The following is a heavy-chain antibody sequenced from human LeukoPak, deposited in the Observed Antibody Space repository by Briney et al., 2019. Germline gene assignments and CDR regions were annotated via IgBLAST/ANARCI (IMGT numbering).Heavy chain of an antibody. D-gene: IGHD3-22*01. CDR1: GYSFINYW. J-gene: IGHJ4*02. Sequence: GESLKISCKGSGYSFINYWIAWVRQMPGKGLEWMGIIYPGDSDTRYSPSFQGQVTISADKSISTACLQWNSLKASDTAVYYCARGDDSTGYPPFDYWGQGTLVTVSS. V-gene: IGHV5-51*01. CDR3: ARGDDSTGYPPFDY. CDR2: IYPGDSDT.